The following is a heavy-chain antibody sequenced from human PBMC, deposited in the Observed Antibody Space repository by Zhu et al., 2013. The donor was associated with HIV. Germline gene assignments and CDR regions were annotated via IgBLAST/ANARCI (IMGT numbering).Heavy chain of an antibody. D-gene: IGHD1-26*01. J-gene: IGHJ6*02. CDR3: ARGNSGSYYPPYYYGMDV. CDR1: GGTFSSYA. V-gene: IGHV1-69*01. Sequence: QVQLVQSGAEVKKPGSSVKVSCKASGGTFSSYAISWVRQAPGQGLEWMGGIIPIFGTANYAQKFQGRVTITADESTSTAYMELSSLRSEDTAVYYCARGNSGSYYPPYYYGMDVWGQGTTVTVSS. CDR2: IIPIFGTA.